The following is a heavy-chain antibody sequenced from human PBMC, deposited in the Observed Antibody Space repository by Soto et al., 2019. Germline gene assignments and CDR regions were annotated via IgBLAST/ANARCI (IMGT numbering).Heavy chain of an antibody. CDR1: GFTVTNKY. Sequence: EVQLVESGGGLIQPGGSLRLSCAPSGFTVTNKYMTWVRQAPGKVLEWVSVIYSGGRTSYADSVQGRFTISTDNSKNILYLQMHSLRAEDTAVYYCARVDYGDYGWYFDLWGRGTLVTVSS. D-gene: IGHD4-17*01. J-gene: IGHJ2*01. V-gene: IGHV3-53*01. CDR2: IYSGGRT. CDR3: ARVDYGDYGWYFDL.